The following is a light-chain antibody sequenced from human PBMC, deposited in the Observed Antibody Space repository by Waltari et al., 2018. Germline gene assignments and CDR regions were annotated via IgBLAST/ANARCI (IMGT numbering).Light chain of an antibody. V-gene: IGKV1-39*01. CDR1: QSISHY. CDR2: AAS. Sequence: DIQMTQSPSSLSASVGDRVTITCRASQSISHYLNWYQQKPLKAPKLLMFAASGLQSGVPSRFSGSGSGTDFTLTINNLQPEDFATCYCQQSYSSPWTFGQGTRVEIK. CDR3: QQSYSSPWT. J-gene: IGKJ1*01.